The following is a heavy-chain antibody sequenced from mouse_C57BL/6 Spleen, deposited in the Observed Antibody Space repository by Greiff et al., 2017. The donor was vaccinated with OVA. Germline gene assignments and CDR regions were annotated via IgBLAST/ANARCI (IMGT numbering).Heavy chain of an antibody. D-gene: IGHD1-1*01. Sequence: EVQLQQSGPELVKPGASVKISCKASGYTFTDYYMNWVKQSHGKSLEWIGDINPNNGGTSYNQKFKGKATLTVDKSSSTAYMELRSLTSEDSAVYYCARDPITTVVESYFDVWGTGTTVTVSS. CDR3: ARDPITTVVESYFDV. J-gene: IGHJ1*03. CDR2: INPNNGGT. V-gene: IGHV1-26*01. CDR1: GYTFTDYY.